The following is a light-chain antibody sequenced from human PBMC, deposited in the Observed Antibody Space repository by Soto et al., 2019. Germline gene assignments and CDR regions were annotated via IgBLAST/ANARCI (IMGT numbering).Light chain of an antibody. Sequence: EVVMKQSPATLSVSPGDRATRXXRASQRVSGKIAWYQQKPGQAPRLLIDAATSRASGIPGRFSGSGSETDFTLTISSLQSGDFAVYYCQQNKDRRSFGQGTKVEIK. CDR2: AAT. V-gene: IGKV3-15*01. J-gene: IGKJ1*01. CDR1: QRVSGK. CDR3: QQNKDRRS.